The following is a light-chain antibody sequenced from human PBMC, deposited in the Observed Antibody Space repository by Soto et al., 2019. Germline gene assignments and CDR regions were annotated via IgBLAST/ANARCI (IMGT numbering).Light chain of an antibody. CDR3: QHHNSXSQT. J-gene: IGKJ1*01. CDR2: GAS. Sequence: DIQMTQSPPTLSASVGDRVTITCRASQSIRHYLAWYQQMPGKAPKLLIYGASTLQSGVPSRFXXXGXGTXXXXXXXXXQPDDFGTYFCQHHNSXSQTFGQGTKVEIK. V-gene: IGKV1-5*01. CDR1: QSIRHY.